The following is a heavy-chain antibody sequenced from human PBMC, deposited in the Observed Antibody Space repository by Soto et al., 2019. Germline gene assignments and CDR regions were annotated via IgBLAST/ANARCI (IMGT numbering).Heavy chain of an antibody. CDR1: GFTFSSYS. Sequence: PXGSLRLSCAACGFTFSSYSMSWVRQAPGKGLEWVSAISGSGGSTYYADSVKGRFTISRDNSKNTLYLQMNSLRAEDTAVYYCAKDTWNPYYYGMDVWGQGTTVTVSS. V-gene: IGHV3-23*01. J-gene: IGHJ6*02. CDR3: AKDTWNPYYYGMDV. CDR2: ISGSGGST. D-gene: IGHD1-1*01.